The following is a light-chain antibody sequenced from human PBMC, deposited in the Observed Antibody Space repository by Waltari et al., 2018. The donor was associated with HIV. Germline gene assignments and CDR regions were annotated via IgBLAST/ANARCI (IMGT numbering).Light chain of an antibody. J-gene: IGLJ1*01. Sequence: QSALTQPPSASGSPGQSVTISCTGTSSDVGGYNYVSWYQQHPGKAPKLMIYEVSKRPSGVPARFSGSKSGNTASLTVSGLQAEDEADYYCSSYAGTYVFGTGTKVTVL. CDR1: SSDVGGYNY. CDR2: EVS. V-gene: IGLV2-8*01. CDR3: SSYAGTYV.